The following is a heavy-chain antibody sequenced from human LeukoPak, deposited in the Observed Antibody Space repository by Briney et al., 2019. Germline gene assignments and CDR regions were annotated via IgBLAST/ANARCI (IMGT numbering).Heavy chain of an antibody. Sequence: SETLSLTCTVSGGSISSYYWSWIRQPPGKGLEWIWHIYYSGSTNYNPPLKSRVTISVDTSKNQFSLKLRSVTAADTAVYYCARFGPDTAMVMVTRHFDYWGQGTLVTVSS. J-gene: IGHJ4*02. CDR1: GGSISSYY. CDR3: ARFGPDTAMVMVTRHFDY. CDR2: IYYSGST. D-gene: IGHD5-18*01. V-gene: IGHV4-59*01.